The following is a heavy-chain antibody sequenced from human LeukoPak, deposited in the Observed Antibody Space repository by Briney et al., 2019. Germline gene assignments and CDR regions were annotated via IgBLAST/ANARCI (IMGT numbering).Heavy chain of an antibody. Sequence: PSETLSLTCTVSGGSISSYYWSWIRQPPGKGLEWIGYIYYSGSTNYNPSLKSRVTISVDTSKNQFSLKLSSVTAADTAVYYCARLVPGGYSGSLPRREYWGQGTLVTVSS. CDR2: IYYSGST. V-gene: IGHV4-59*08. D-gene: IGHD1-26*01. CDR3: ARLVPGGYSGSLPRREY. CDR1: GGSISSYY. J-gene: IGHJ4*02.